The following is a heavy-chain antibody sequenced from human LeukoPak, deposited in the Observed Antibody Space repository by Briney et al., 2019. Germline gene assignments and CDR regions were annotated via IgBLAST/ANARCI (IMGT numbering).Heavy chain of an antibody. CDR1: GGSISSSSYY. Sequence: SETLSLTCTVSGGSISSSSYYWGWIRQPPGKGLEWIGEINHSGSTNYNPSLKSRVTISVDTSKNQFSLKLSSVTAADTAVYYCASRSRGSGSYYKAHFDYWGQGTLVTVSS. CDR3: ASRSRGSGSYYKAHFDY. J-gene: IGHJ4*02. D-gene: IGHD3-10*01. V-gene: IGHV4-39*07. CDR2: INHSGST.